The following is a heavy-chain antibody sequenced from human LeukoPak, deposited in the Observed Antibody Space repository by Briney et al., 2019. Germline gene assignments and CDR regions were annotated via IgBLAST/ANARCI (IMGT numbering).Heavy chain of an antibody. CDR1: GGSISSRSYY. CDR3: ARGSDRRGYGYASSGTPVDY. CDR2: IYYSGST. J-gene: IGHJ4*02. D-gene: IGHD2-2*01. Sequence: SEPLSLTCTVSGGSISSRSYYCGWIRQPPGRGLEWIGCIYYSGSTYYNPSLKSRVTISVDTPKNQFSLKLSSVTAADTAVYYCARGSDRRGYGYASSGTPVDYWGQGALVTVSS. V-gene: IGHV4-39*07.